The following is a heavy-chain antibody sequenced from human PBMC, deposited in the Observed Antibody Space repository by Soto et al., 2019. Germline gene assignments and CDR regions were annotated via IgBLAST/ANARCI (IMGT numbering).Heavy chain of an antibody. CDR3: TTDLWRIAVVVGSTGYFNP. V-gene: IGHV3-15*01. Sequence: PGGALRLSCAASGLTFSDAWMSWVCWAPGKGLDWGGRIISKSDGETTEYAAPVIARCHMSRSGAHDTFYLQIYILKTEQTVACYCTTDLWRIAVVVGSTGYFNPWGQGTPVTVSS. CDR1: GLTFSDAW. J-gene: IGHJ5*02. D-gene: IGHD2-15*01. CDR2: IISKSDGETT.